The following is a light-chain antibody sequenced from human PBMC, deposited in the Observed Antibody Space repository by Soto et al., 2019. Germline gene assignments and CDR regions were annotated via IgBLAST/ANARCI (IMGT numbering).Light chain of an antibody. CDR2: KAS. CDR1: QTISSW. CDR3: QHYNNYLLT. V-gene: IGKV1-5*03. J-gene: IGKJ4*01. Sequence: DIQMTQSPSTPSASVGDRVIITCRASQTISSWLAWYQQKPGKAPKLLIYKASSLESGVPSRFSGSGSGTEFTLTISSLQPDDFATYYCQHYNNYLLTFGGGTKVDIK.